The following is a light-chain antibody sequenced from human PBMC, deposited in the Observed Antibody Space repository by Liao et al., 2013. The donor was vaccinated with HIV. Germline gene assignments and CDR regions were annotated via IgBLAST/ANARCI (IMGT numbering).Light chain of an antibody. Sequence: SYELTQPPSVSVAPGKTARITCGGNNIGSKSVHWYQQKPGQAPVLVIYYDSDRPSGIPERFSGSNPGNTATLTISGTQAMDEADYYCQAWDSSTPLYVFGTGTKVTVL. J-gene: IGLJ1*01. V-gene: IGLV3-21*01. CDR3: QAWDSSTPLYV. CDR2: YDS. CDR1: NIGSKS.